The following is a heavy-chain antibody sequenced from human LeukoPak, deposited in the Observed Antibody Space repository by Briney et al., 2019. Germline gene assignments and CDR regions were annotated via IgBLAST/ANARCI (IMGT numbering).Heavy chain of an antibody. Sequence: SETLSLTCTVSGGSISSYYWSWIRQPPGKGLEWIGCIYYSGSTNYNPSLKSRVTISADTSKHQFSLKLSSVTAADTAVYYCARAGGENSGYYYFDSWGQGTLVTVSS. J-gene: IGHJ4*02. CDR2: IYYSGST. D-gene: IGHD3-22*01. CDR3: ARAGGENSGYYYFDS. V-gene: IGHV4-59*12. CDR1: GGSISSYY.